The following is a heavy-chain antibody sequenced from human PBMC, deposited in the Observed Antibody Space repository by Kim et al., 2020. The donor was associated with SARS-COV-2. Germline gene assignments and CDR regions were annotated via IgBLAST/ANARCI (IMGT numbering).Heavy chain of an antibody. CDR2: IYYSGST. D-gene: IGHD3-10*01. CDR1: GGSISSYY. J-gene: IGHJ4*02. V-gene: IGHV4-59*13. Sequence: SETLSLTCTVSGGSISSYYWSWIRQPPGKGLEWIGYIYYSGSTNYNPSLKSRVTISVDTSKNQFSLKLSSVTAADTAVYYCARGAVGFGESILGYWGQGTLVTVSS. CDR3: ARGAVGFGESILGY.